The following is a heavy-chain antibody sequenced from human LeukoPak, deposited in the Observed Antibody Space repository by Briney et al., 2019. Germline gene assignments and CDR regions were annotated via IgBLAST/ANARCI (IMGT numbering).Heavy chain of an antibody. CDR1: GFTFSSYG. V-gene: IGHV3-33*01. J-gene: IGHJ4*02. CDR3: ARDLSDVVVVAASGAFDY. CDR2: IWYDGSNK. Sequence: PGRSLRLSCAASGFTFSSYGMHWVRQAPGKGLEWVAVIWYDGSNKYYADSVKGRFTISRDNSKNTLYLQMNSLRAEETGVYYCARDLSDVVVVAASGAFDYWGQGTLVTVSS. D-gene: IGHD2-15*01.